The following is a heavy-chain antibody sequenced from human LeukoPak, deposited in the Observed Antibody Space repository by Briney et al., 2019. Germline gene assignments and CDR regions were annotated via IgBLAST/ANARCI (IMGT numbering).Heavy chain of an antibody. CDR3: TTDTWYSAGH. D-gene: IGHD2-15*01. Sequence: GGSLGLSCTASGFIFSGSWMAWIRQAPGKGLEWVAIIKKDGSEKYYVDSMKGRFTISRDNAKNSLFLQMNSLRAEDTAIYYCTTDTWYSAGHWGQGTLVTVSP. J-gene: IGHJ4*02. V-gene: IGHV3-7*03. CDR2: IKKDGSEK. CDR1: GFIFSGSW.